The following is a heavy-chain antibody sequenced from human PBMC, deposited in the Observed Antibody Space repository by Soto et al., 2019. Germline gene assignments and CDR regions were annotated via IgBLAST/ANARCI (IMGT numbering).Heavy chain of an antibody. J-gene: IGHJ2*01. CDR2: ISGSGGST. V-gene: IGHV3-23*01. Sequence: EVQLLGSGGGLVQPGGSMRLSCAASGFTFISYAMSWVRQAPGKGLEWVSAISGSGGSTYYADSVKGRFTISRDNSKNTLYLQMNSLRVEDTAVYYCAKDESRRNRRYFDLWGRGTLVTVSS. D-gene: IGHD4-4*01. CDR1: GFTFISYA. CDR3: AKDESRRNRRYFDL.